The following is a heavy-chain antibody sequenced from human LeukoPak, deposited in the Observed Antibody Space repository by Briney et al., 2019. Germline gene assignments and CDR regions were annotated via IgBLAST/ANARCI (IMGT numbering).Heavy chain of an antibody. Sequence: GGSLRLSCAASGFIFSSYSMNWVRQAPGKGLEWVSYISSSSSTIYYADSVKGRFTISRDNAKNSLYLQMNSLRAEDTAVYYCAKDEVGGHFEYWGQGTLVTVSS. CDR3: AKDEVGGHFEY. J-gene: IGHJ4*02. D-gene: IGHD1-26*01. CDR2: ISSSSSTI. CDR1: GFIFSSYS. V-gene: IGHV3-48*01.